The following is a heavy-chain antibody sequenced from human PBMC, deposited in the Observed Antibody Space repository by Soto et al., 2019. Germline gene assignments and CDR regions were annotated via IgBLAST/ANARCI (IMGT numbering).Heavy chain of an antibody. CDR2: VNWNGGST. V-gene: IGHV3-9*01. Sequence: GGSLRLSCAAFGFTFDDSAMHWIRQAPGKGLEWVSGVNWNGGSTVYADSVKGRFTISRDNANTSLHLEMNSLKTEDTALYYCAKGRGALTVVSNWFDPWGQGTLVTVSS. CDR1: GFTFDDSA. J-gene: IGHJ5*02. D-gene: IGHD3-22*01. CDR3: AKGRGALTVVSNWFDP.